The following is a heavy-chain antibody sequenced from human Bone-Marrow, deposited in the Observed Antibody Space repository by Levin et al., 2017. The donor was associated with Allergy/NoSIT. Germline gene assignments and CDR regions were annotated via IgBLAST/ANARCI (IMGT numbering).Heavy chain of an antibody. CDR1: GFTFSIYS. J-gene: IGHJ3*02. CDR2: ISSSGSDM. D-gene: IGHD2-8*02. Sequence: TGGSLRLSCTVSGFTFSIYSINWVRQAPGKGLEWVSSISSSGSDMYYVDSVKGRFTISRDNAKNSLTLQMNSLRAEDTAVYYCARGIIGDVRVAHKEAFDIWGQGTMVSVSS. CDR3: ARGIIGDVRVAHKEAFDI. V-gene: IGHV3-21*01.